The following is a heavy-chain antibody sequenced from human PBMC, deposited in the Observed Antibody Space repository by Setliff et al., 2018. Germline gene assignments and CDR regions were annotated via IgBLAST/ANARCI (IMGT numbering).Heavy chain of an antibody. D-gene: IGHD3-10*01. J-gene: IGHJ6*03. Sequence: SETLSLTCTVSGDPMSSRRYYWAWIRQPAGKGLEWIGQIYTSWSTNYNPSLKSRVTISLDTSKNQFSLSLSSVTAADTAVYYCARDPTGSDFVFSYFFDVWGKGTTVTVSS. CDR1: GDPMSSRRYY. V-gene: IGHV4-61*09. CDR3: ARDPTGSDFVFSYFFDV. CDR2: IYTSWST.